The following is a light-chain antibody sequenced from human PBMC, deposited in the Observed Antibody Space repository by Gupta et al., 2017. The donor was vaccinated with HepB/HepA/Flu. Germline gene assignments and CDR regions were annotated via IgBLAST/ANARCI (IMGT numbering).Light chain of an antibody. J-gene: IGKJ5*01. CDR3: QQYYASPPIT. CDR1: QSVLFVSNNTNY. CDR2: WAS. V-gene: IGKV4-1*01. Sequence: DIVMTHSIDSLAVSLGQRATINSKSSQSVLFVSNNTNYLAWYQQKPGQPPKLLIYWASTREAGVHDRFSASGSGKDFPLTISSRQAEDVAVYYCQQYYASPPITFGQGTRLEIK.